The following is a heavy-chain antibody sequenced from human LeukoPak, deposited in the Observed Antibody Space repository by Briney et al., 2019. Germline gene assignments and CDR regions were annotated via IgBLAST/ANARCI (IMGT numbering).Heavy chain of an antibody. J-gene: IGHJ3*01. D-gene: IGHD1-14*01. CDR3: ARELGGTKTGGFDV. V-gene: IGHV3-64*01. CDR2: IGAAVAYT. Sequence: GGSLRLSCAASGFRFSYHDMHWVRQAPGKVLEFVSAIGAAVAYTFYANSVKGRFTIYRDNFQSKMYLQMNGLRPEDSAVYYCARELGGTKTGGFDVWGQGTVATVSS. CDR1: GFRFSYHD.